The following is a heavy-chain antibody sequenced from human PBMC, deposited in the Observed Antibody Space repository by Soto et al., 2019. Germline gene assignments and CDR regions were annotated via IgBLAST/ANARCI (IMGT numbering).Heavy chain of an antibody. Sequence: ATVKVSCKASGYTFSGYSITWLRQSPGQGLEWMGRISGYNGHTNYARTLRGRLTLTTDTSTSTAYMELRSLTSDDTAVYYCARDVFCGGAPACPDMDVWGQGTTVTVSS. CDR1: GYTFSGYS. J-gene: IGHJ6*02. CDR2: ISGYNGHT. D-gene: IGHD2-21*01. CDR3: ARDVFCGGAPACPDMDV. V-gene: IGHV1-18*04.